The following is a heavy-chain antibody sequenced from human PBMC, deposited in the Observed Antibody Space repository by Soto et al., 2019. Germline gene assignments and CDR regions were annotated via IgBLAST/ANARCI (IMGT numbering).Heavy chain of an antibody. Sequence: PSETLSLTCSVSGRSMSSNYWSWIRQSPDRGLEWLGYVFYGGTDYNPSLEGRITMSVETSKSQFSLRLTSVTAADTAVYYCASYRGASYFERWGPGIGVTVSS. J-gene: IGHJ4*02. CDR2: VFYGGT. CDR1: GRSMSSNY. CDR3: ASYRGASYFER. V-gene: IGHV4-59*01. D-gene: IGHD4-4*01.